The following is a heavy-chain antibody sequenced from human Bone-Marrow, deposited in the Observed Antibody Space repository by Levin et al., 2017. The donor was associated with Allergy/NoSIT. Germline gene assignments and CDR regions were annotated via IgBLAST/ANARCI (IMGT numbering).Heavy chain of an antibody. V-gene: IGHV3-73*01. CDR3: SRPRTSMDPPFYFYYMDV. J-gene: IGHJ6*03. CDR2: IRSAINNYAT. Sequence: PGGSLRLSCRASGFRFSGSAIYWVRQSPGKGLEWVGRIRSAINNYATVYAASVEGRFIISRDDSQNTAYLQMNGLRTEDTATYYCSRPRTSMDPPFYFYYMDVWGKGTTVAVSS. CDR1: GFRFSGSA. D-gene: IGHD1-1*01.